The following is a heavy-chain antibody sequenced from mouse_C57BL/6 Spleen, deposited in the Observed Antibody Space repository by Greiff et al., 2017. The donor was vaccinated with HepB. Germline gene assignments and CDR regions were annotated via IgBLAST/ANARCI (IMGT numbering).Heavy chain of an antibody. V-gene: IGHV1-74*01. D-gene: IGHD2-3*01. CDR2: IHPSDSDT. J-gene: IGHJ3*01. CDR1: GYTFTSYW. CDR3: AIDDGYPAWFAY. Sequence: QVQLQQPGAELVKPGASVKVSCKASGYTFTSYWMHWVKQRPGQGLEWIGRIHPSDSDTNYNQKFKGKATLTVDKSSSTACMQLSSLTSEDSAVYDCAIDDGYPAWFAYWGQGTLVTVSA.